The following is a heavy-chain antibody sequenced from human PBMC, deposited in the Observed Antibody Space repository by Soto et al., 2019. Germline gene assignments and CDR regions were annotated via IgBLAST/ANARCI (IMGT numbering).Heavy chain of an antibody. Sequence: GGSLRLSCAASGFTFSSYAMSWVRQAPGKGLEWVSAISGSGGSTYYADSVKGRFTISRDNSKNTLYLQMNSLRAEDRAVYYCAKSTGSVVVVPAAPTSPFDYWGQGTLVTVSS. V-gene: IGHV3-23*01. CDR3: AKSTGSVVVVPAAPTSPFDY. D-gene: IGHD2-2*01. J-gene: IGHJ4*02. CDR2: ISGSGGST. CDR1: GFTFSSYA.